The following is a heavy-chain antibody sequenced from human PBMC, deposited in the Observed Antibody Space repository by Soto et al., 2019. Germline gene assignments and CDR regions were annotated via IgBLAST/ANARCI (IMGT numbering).Heavy chain of an antibody. V-gene: IGHV2-5*01. CDR2: IYWNDIK. J-gene: IGHJ4*02. Sequence: QITLKESGPTLVKPTQTLTLTCTFSGFSLSTSGVGVAWIRQPPGKALEWLGLIYWNDIKRYSPSLKSRLTITKDTSKDXXVLTMTNMDPVDTATXYXXXTRVPDTLDHWGQGTLVTVSS. D-gene: IGHD2-2*01. CDR3: XXTRVPDTLDH. CDR1: GFSLSTSGVG.